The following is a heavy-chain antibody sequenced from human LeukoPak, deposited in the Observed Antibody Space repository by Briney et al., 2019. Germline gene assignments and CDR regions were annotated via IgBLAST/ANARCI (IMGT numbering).Heavy chain of an antibody. V-gene: IGHV3-23*01. CDR1: GFTFSSYA. D-gene: IGHD3-10*01. CDR3: AKNLWFGEYNDY. Sequence: GGSLRLSCAPSGFTFSSYAMSWVRQAPGKGLEWVSAISGSGGSTYYADSVKGRFTISRDNSTDTLYLQMNSLRAEDTAVYYCAKNLWFGEYNDYWGQGTLVTVSS. J-gene: IGHJ4*02. CDR2: ISGSGGST.